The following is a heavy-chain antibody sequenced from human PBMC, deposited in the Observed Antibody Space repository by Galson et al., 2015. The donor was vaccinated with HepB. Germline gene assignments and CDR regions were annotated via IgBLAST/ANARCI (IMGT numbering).Heavy chain of an antibody. CDR1: GFTFSSYA. V-gene: IGHV3-23*01. Sequence: SLRLSCAASGFTFSSYAMYGVRQAPGEGLELVSGVGGADETVYADSVKGRFTASRDNSTSTLYLQMNTLRVAATAVYYCAKDAFKENGVWVSCDAWGQGTAVSVSS. CDR2: VGGADET. D-gene: IGHD2-8*01. CDR3: AKDAFKENGVWVSCDA. J-gene: IGHJ6*01.